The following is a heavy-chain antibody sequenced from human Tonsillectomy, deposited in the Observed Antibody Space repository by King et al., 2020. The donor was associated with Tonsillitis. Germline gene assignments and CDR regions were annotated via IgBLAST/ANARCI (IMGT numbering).Heavy chain of an antibody. V-gene: IGHV1-69*01. CDR2: IIPIFGTA. J-gene: IGHJ4*02. CDR3: ARDGDCSSTSCYDY. CDR1: GGTFSSYA. Sequence: QLVQSGAEVKKPGSSVKVSCKASGGTFSSYAISWVRQAPGQGLEWMGGIIPIFGTANYAQKFHGRVTITADESTSTAYMELSSLRSEDTSVYYCARDGDCSSTSCYDYWGQGTLVTVSS. D-gene: IGHD2-2*03.